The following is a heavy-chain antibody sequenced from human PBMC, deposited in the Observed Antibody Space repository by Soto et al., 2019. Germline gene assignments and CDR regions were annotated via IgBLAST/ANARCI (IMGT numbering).Heavy chain of an antibody. CDR1: GYNFISYW. CDR3: ARQAYFGSGTYYSDY. V-gene: IGHV5-51*01. D-gene: IGHD3-10*01. Sequence: GESLKISCKASGYNFISYWIAWVRQMPGKGLEWMGIIYPGDSDATYSPSFEGQVTFSVDKSITTAYLQWISLKASDTAMYYCARQAYFGSGTYYSDYWGQGTQVTV. CDR2: IYPGDSDA. J-gene: IGHJ4*02.